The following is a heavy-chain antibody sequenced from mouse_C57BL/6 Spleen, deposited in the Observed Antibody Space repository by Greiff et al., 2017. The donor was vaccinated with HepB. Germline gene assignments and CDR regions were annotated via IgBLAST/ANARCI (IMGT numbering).Heavy chain of an antibody. CDR3: ARPYGNYPCYWYFDV. Sequence: QVQLQQPGAELVKPGASVKLSCKASGYTFTSYWMHWVKQRPGQGLEWIGMIHPNSGSTNYNEKFKSKATLTADKSSSTAYMQLSSLTSEDSAVYYCARPYGNYPCYWYFDVWGTGTTVTVSS. J-gene: IGHJ1*03. CDR1: GYTFTSYW. D-gene: IGHD2-1*01. V-gene: IGHV1-64*01. CDR2: IHPNSGST.